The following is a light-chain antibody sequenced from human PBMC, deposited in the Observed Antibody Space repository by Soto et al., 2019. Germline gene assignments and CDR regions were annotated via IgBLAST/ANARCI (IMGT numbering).Light chain of an antibody. Sequence: EVVMTQSPDTLSVSPGERATLSCRASQSVSSSYLAWYQQKPGQAPRLLIYGASSRATGIPERFSGSGSGTDFTLTISRLEPEDFAVYYCQQYGSSPRTFGQGTKVDIK. J-gene: IGKJ1*01. CDR1: QSVSSSY. CDR2: GAS. CDR3: QQYGSSPRT. V-gene: IGKV3-20*01.